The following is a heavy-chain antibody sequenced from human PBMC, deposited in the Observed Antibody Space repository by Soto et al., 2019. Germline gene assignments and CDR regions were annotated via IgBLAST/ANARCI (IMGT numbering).Heavy chain of an antibody. D-gene: IGHD3-10*02. CDR1: GYSFTSYW. CDR3: ARHVRGGWTPYYPYYVMDV. V-gene: IGHV5-51*01. CDR2: IYPGDSDT. J-gene: IGHJ6*02. Sequence: GESLKISCKGSGYSFTSYWIGWVRQMPGKGLERMGIIYPGDSDTRYSPSFQGQVTISADKSISTAYLQWSSLKASDTAMYYCARHVRGGWTPYYPYYVMDVWGQGTTVTVSS.